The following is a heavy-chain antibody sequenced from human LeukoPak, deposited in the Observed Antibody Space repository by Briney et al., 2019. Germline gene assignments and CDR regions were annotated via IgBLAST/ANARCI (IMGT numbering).Heavy chain of an antibody. CDR1: GFTFSSYA. V-gene: IGHV3-21*01. CDR2: ISSSSSYI. J-gene: IGHJ5*02. D-gene: IGHD6-13*01. Sequence: GGSLRLSCAASGFTFSSYAMSWVRQAPGKGLEWVSSISSSSSYIYYADSVKGRFTISRDNAKNSLYLQMNSLRAEDTAVYYCARDLLSSSWYFWFDPWGQGTLVTVSS. CDR3: ARDLLSSSWYFWFDP.